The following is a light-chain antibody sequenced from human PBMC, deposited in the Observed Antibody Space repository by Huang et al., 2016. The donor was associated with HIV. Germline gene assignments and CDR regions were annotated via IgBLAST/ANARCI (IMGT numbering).Light chain of an antibody. CDR3: QRYDSAPRA. Sequence: DIQMTQSPSSLSASPGVRVTLSCRANQDIGNFLAWYQHKPGGVPRLLIYGASNLQAGVPSRFSGRGSGTDFTLTITSLQPDDVATYYCQRYDSAPRAFGQGTKVEI. CDR1: QDIGNF. V-gene: IGKV1-27*01. J-gene: IGKJ1*01. CDR2: GAS.